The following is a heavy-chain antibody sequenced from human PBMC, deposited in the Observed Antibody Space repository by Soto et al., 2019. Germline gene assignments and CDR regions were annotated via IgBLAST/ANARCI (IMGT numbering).Heavy chain of an antibody. Sequence: GGSLRLSCAASGFTFSSYAMSWVRQAPGKGLEWVSAISGSGGSTYYAGSGKGRVTISRDNSKNTLYLQMNSLRAEDTAVYYCAKDFRGGTYGLNCSGGSCYLYYFDYWGQGTLVTVSS. CDR3: AKDFRGGTYGLNCSGGSCYLYYFDY. CDR2: ISGSGGST. V-gene: IGHV3-23*01. CDR1: GFTFSSYA. D-gene: IGHD2-15*01. J-gene: IGHJ4*02.